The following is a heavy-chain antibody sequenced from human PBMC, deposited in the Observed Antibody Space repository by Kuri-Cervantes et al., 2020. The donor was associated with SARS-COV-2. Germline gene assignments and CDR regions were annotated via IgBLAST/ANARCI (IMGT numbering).Heavy chain of an antibody. D-gene: IGHD6-6*01. CDR1: GYSISSGYY. Sequence: SETLSLTCTVSGYSISSGYYWGWIRQPPGKGLEWIGSIYTSGSTNYNPSLKSRVTMSVDTSKNQSSLKLSSVTAADTAVYYCARDSPEYSSSSSVPFDYWGQGTLVTVSS. V-gene: IGHV4-38-2*02. CDR3: ARDSPEYSSSSSVPFDY. J-gene: IGHJ4*02. CDR2: IYTSGST.